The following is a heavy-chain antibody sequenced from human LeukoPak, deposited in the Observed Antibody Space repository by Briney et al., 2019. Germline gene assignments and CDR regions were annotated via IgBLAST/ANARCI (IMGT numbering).Heavy chain of an antibody. CDR2: ISYDGSNK. V-gene: IGHV3-30*01. CDR3: ARDGRDSSSTSCYWFDP. J-gene: IGHJ5*02. D-gene: IGHD2-2*01. Sequence: GRSLRLSCAASGFTFSSYAMHWVRQAPGEGLEWVAVISYDGSNKYYADSVKGRFTISRDNSKNTLYLQMNSLRAEDTAVYYCARDGRDSSSTSCYWFDPWGQGTLVTVSS. CDR1: GFTFSSYA.